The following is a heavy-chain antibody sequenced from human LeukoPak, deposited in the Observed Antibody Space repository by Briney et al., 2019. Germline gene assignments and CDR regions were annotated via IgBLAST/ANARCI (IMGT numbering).Heavy chain of an antibody. V-gene: IGHV3-9*01. CDR2: ISWNSGSI. CDR3: ARAPSLYGGNYYYYGMDV. CDR1: GFTFDDYA. J-gene: IGHJ6*02. D-gene: IGHD4-23*01. Sequence: PGGSLRLSCAASGFTFDDYAMHWVRQAPGKGLEWVSGISWNSGSIGYADSVKGRFTISRDNAKNSLYLQMNSLRAEDTAVYYCARAPSLYGGNYYYYGMDVWGQGTTVTVSS.